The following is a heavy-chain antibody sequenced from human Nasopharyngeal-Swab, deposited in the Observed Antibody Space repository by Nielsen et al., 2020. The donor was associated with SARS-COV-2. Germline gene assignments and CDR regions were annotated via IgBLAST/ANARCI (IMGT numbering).Heavy chain of an antibody. Sequence: GESLKISCAASGFTFSSYAMSWVRQAPGQGLEWVSAISGSGGSTYYADSVKGRLTISRDNSKNTLYLQMNSLRAEDTAVYYCAKDLGYCSGGSCYGDAFDIWGQGTMVTVSS. CDR2: ISGSGGST. D-gene: IGHD2-15*01. J-gene: IGHJ3*02. V-gene: IGHV3-23*01. CDR1: GFTFSSYA. CDR3: AKDLGYCSGGSCYGDAFDI.